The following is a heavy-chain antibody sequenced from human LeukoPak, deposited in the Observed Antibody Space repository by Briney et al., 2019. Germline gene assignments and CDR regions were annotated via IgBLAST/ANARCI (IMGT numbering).Heavy chain of an antibody. CDR3: ARETRLHSGSYSNDAFDI. CDR2: ISYSGGT. CDR1: GGSISSYY. V-gene: IGHV4-59*01. Sequence: SETLSLTCTVSGGSISSYYWSWIRQPPGKGLEWIGYISYSGGTDYNPSLKSRVTISLDTSKNQFSLRLSSVTAADTAVYYCARETRLHSGSYSNDAFDIWGQGTMVTVSS. J-gene: IGHJ3*02. D-gene: IGHD1-26*01.